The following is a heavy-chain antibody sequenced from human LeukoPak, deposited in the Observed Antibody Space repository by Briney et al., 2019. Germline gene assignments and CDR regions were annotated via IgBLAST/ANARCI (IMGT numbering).Heavy chain of an antibody. CDR3: ARDYYGNYYFDY. D-gene: IGHD3-10*01. Sequence: PGGSLRLSCAASGFTFSTYWMSWVRQAPGKGLEWVANMDQDGTEKNYVDSVKGRFTISRDNARNSLYLHMNSLRAEDTAVYFCARDYYGNYYFDYWGQGTLVTVSS. CDR1: GFTFSTYW. V-gene: IGHV3-7*01. CDR2: MDQDGTEK. J-gene: IGHJ4*02.